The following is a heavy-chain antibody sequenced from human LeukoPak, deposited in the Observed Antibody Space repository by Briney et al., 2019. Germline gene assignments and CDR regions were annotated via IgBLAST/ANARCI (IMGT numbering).Heavy chain of an antibody. CDR2: IYFSGST. CDR1: GGSITNYY. CDR3: VRRRAVPGHYYLDY. V-gene: IGHV4-59*08. Sequence: PSETLSLTCTVSGGSITNYYWTWIRQPPAKGLEWIGYIYFSGSTKYSPSLMSRVAMSIDTSKNQFSLRLSSLTAADTAVYYCVRRRAVPGHYYLDYWGQGTLVTVSS. J-gene: IGHJ4*02. D-gene: IGHD6-19*01.